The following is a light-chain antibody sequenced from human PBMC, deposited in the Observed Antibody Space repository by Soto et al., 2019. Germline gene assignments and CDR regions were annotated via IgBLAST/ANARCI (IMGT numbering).Light chain of an antibody. CDR2: GPA. J-gene: IGKJ1*01. V-gene: IGKV3-20*01. CDR1: QTLTSRY. Sequence: EIVLTQSPGALSLSPVERVTLSCRASQTLTSRYLSWYQQKLGQSPRLLIYGPAIRAPGIPDRFSGSGSGTDFTLNISRLEAEDFAMYYCHHYEDAVWTFGQGTKIEIK. CDR3: HHYEDAVWT.